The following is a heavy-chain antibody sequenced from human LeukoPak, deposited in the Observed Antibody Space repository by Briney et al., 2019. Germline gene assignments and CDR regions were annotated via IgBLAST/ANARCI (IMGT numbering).Heavy chain of an antibody. CDR2: ISSSGSTI. V-gene: IGHV3-48*03. CDR1: GFTFSSYE. D-gene: IGHD3-10*01. J-gene: IGHJ3*02. Sequence: PGGSLRLSCAASGFTFSSYEMNWVRQAPGKGLEWVSYISSSGSTIYYADSVRGRFTISRDNAKNSLYLQMNSLRAEDTAVYYCARVPGKYAFDIWGQGTMVTVSA. CDR3: ARVPGKYAFDI.